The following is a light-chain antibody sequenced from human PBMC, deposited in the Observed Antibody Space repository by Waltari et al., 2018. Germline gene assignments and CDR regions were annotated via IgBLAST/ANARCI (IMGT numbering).Light chain of an antibody. CDR3: SSHTTSSTLV. CDR1: SDDVGRYKF. Sequence: QSALTQPASVSGSPGPSITISCTGSSDDVGRYKFVSWYQQHPGKVPQLLIFDVTDRPSGVSDRFSGSKSGNTASLTISGLQPEDEADYYCSSHTTSSTLVFGGGTRVTVL. J-gene: IGLJ2*01. V-gene: IGLV2-14*03. CDR2: DVT.